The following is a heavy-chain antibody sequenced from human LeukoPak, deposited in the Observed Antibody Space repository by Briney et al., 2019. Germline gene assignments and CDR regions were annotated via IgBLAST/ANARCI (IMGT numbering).Heavy chain of an antibody. CDR2: INHSGST. V-gene: IGHV4-34*01. D-gene: IGHD3-10*01. Sequence: PSETLSLTCAVYGGSFSGYYWSWIRQPPGKGLEWIGEINHSGSTNYNPSLKSRVTISVDTSKNQFSLKLSSVTAADTAVYYCARVPFYYYGSGSYYIDYWGQGTLVTASS. CDR3: ARVPFYYYGSGSYYIDY. J-gene: IGHJ4*02. CDR1: GGSFSGYY.